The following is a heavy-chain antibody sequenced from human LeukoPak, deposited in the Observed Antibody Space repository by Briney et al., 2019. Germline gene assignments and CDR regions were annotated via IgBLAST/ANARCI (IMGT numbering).Heavy chain of an antibody. CDR2: IYTSGST. Sequence: SETLSLTCTVSGGSISSYYWSWIRQPPGKGLEWNGYIYTSGSTNYNPSLKSRVTISVDTSKNQFSLKLSSVTAADTAVYYCARHGGWYSSGWPTPFDYWGQGTLVTVSS. V-gene: IGHV4-4*09. CDR1: GGSISSYY. CDR3: ARHGGWYSSGWPTPFDY. D-gene: IGHD6-19*01. J-gene: IGHJ4*02.